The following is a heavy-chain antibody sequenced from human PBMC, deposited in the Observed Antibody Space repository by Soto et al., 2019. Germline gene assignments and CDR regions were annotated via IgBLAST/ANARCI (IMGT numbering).Heavy chain of an antibody. J-gene: IGHJ3*02. Sequence: EVQLVESGGGLVKPGGSLRLSCAASGFTFSSYSMNWVRQAPGKGLEWVSSISSSGGYIYYADSVKARFTISRDNAKNSLSLQMNSLRAEDTAVYYCARKNKGASYNLDDAFDIWGQGTMFTVSS. D-gene: IGHD1-26*01. CDR1: GFTFSSYS. V-gene: IGHV3-21*01. CDR3: ARKNKGASYNLDDAFDI. CDR2: ISSSGGYI.